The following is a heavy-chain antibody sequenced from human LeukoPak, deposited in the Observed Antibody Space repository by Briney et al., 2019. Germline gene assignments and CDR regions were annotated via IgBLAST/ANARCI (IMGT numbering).Heavy chain of an antibody. J-gene: IGHJ4*02. V-gene: IGHV4-38-2*01. CDR1: GYSISSGDY. Sequence: SETLSLTCAVSGYSISSGDYWGWIRQPPGKGLEWIGSIFNSGRTYYNPSLKSRVTISADTSKRHFSLKLSSVTAADTAVYYCARNRSEPLGNGGSFDYWGQGTLVTVSS. D-gene: IGHD3-16*01. CDR2: IFNSGRT. CDR3: ARNRSEPLGNGGSFDY.